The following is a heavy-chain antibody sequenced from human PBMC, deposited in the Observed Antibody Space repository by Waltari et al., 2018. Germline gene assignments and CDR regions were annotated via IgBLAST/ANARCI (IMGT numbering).Heavy chain of an antibody. V-gene: IGHV3-11*04. CDR1: DFTFCDYY. D-gene: IGHD1-7*01. CDR3: AKDGMTGTIDY. J-gene: IGHJ4*02. CDR2: ISSSVSPI. Sequence: QVQLVESGGGLVKPGGSLRLSCAASDFTFCDYYLSWIRQAPGKGLEGVSDISSSVSPIFYADSVKCRFTISRDNAKNSLYLQMNSLRAEDTAVYYCAKDGMTGTIDYWGQGILVTVSS.